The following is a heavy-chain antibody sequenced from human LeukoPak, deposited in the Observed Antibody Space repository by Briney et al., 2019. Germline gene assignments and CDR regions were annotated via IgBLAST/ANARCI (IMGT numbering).Heavy chain of an antibody. V-gene: IGHV3-33*01. J-gene: IGHJ4*02. D-gene: IGHD4-17*01. CDR1: GCTFSSYG. Sequence: PGRSLRLSCAASGCTFSSYGMHWVRQAPGKGLEWVAVIWYDGSNKYYADSVKGRFTISRDNSKNTLYLQMNSLRAEDTAVYYCARDMLRGYGDCFDYLGQGTLVTVSS. CDR3: ARDMLRGYGDCFDY. CDR2: IWYDGSNK.